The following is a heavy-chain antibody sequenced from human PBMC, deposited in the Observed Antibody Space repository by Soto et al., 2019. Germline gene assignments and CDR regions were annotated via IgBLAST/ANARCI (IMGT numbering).Heavy chain of an antibody. V-gene: IGHV4-59*02. CDR1: GGYVSSYY. CDR3: ARLSAGWLDP. D-gene: IGHD6-19*01. J-gene: IGHJ5*02. CDR2: SGST. Sequence: QVQLQESGPGLVKPSETLSLTCTVSGGYVSSYYWSWIRQPPGKGLAWIGYSGSTNYNPSLKSRVTISVDTSKNQFSLNLSSVTAADTAVYYCARLSAGWLDPWGQGTLVTVAS.